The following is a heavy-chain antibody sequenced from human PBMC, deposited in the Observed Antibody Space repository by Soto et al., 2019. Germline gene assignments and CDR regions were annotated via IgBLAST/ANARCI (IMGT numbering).Heavy chain of an antibody. CDR2: ISSSSSYI. CDR3: ARDPKQQLRRNMDV. V-gene: IGHV3-21*01. J-gene: IGHJ6*02. CDR1: GFTFSSYS. D-gene: IGHD6-13*01. Sequence: GGSLRLSCAASGFTFSSYSMNWVRQAPGKGLEWVSSISSSSSYIYYADSVKGRFTISRDNAKNSLYLQMNSLRAEDTAVYYCARDPKQQLRRNMDVWGQGTTVTVS.